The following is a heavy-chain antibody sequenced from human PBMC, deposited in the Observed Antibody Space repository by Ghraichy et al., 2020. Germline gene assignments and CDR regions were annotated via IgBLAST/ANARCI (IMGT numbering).Heavy chain of an antibody. CDR3: ARGGLLEMEGDWWEPVNAFDI. J-gene: IGHJ3*02. Sequence: GGSLRLSCAASGFTFSSYSMNWVRQAPGKGLEWVSSISSSSSYIYYADSVKGRFTISRDNAKNSLYLQMNSLRAEDTAVYYCARGGLLEMEGDWWEPVNAFDIWGQGTMVTVSS. CDR1: GFTFSSYS. CDR2: ISSSSSYI. D-gene: IGHD5-24*01. V-gene: IGHV3-21*01.